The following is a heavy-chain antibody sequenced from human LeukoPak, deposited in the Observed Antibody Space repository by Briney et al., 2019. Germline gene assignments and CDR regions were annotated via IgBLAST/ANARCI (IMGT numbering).Heavy chain of an antibody. D-gene: IGHD1-26*01. Sequence: PGGSLRPSCAASGLILSNFGMHWFRQAPGKGLEWVAFILYDGNNKDYADSVKGRFTISRDNSKNTLYLQMNSLRADDTAVYYCANQKYNGSYGADYWGQGTLVTVSS. CDR2: ILYDGNNK. V-gene: IGHV3-30*02. J-gene: IGHJ4*02. CDR1: GLILSNFG. CDR3: ANQKYNGSYGADY.